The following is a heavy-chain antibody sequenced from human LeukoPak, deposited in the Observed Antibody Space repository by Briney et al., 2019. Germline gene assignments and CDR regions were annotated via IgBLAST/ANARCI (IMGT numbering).Heavy chain of an antibody. CDR3: VRAGWELDY. Sequence: PGGSLRLSCAASGFNFREYWMSWVRQAPGKGLQWVAHIKEDGSEIYYLDSVKGRFTIARDDAKNSLYLHMNSLRAEDTALYYCVRAGWELDYWGQGTLVTVSS. CDR2: IKEDGSEI. J-gene: IGHJ4*02. CDR1: GFNFREYW. V-gene: IGHV3-7*01. D-gene: IGHD6-19*01.